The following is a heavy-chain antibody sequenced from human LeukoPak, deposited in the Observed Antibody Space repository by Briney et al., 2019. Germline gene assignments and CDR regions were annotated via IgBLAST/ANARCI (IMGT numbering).Heavy chain of an antibody. CDR2: ISSSGSTI. J-gene: IGHJ4*02. Sequence: GGSLRLSCAASGFTFSSYEMNWVRQAPGKGLEWVSYISSSGSTIYYADSVKGRFTISRDNAKNSLYLQMNSLRAEDKAAYYCASMAAATVDYWGPGTLVTVSS. V-gene: IGHV3-48*03. D-gene: IGHD2-15*01. CDR1: GFTFSSYE. CDR3: ASMAAATVDY.